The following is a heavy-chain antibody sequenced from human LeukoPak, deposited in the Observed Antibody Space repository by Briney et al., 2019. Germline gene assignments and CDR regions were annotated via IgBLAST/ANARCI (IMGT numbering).Heavy chain of an antibody. D-gene: IGHD1-14*01. J-gene: IGHJ5*02. CDR1: GGSISSYY. CDR3: AREAPGGFDP. V-gene: IGHV4-59*01. Sequence: SVTLSLTCTVSGGSISSYYWSWIRQPPGKGLEWIGYIYYSGSTNYNPSLKSRVTISVDTSKNQFSLKLSSVTAADTAVYYCAREAPGGFDPWGQGTLVTVSS. CDR2: IYYSGST.